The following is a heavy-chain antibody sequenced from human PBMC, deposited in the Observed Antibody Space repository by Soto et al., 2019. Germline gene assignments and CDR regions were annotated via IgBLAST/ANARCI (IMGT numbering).Heavy chain of an antibody. J-gene: IGHJ4*02. V-gene: IGHV1-69*13. Sequence: SVKVSCKASGGTFSSYAISWVRQAPGQGLEWMGGIIPIFGTANYAQKFQGRVTITADESTSTAYMELSSLRSEDTAVYYCARGPKSSGWSSNYFDYWGQGTLVTVSS. D-gene: IGHD6-19*01. CDR3: ARGPKSSGWSSNYFDY. CDR2: IIPIFGTA. CDR1: GGTFSSYA.